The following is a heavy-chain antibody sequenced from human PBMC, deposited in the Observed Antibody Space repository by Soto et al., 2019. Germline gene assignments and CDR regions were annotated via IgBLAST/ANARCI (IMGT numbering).Heavy chain of an antibody. D-gene: IGHD3-16*01. Sequence: QVHLVQSGAEVKKPGASVKVSCKTAGYTFTRFGVSWVRQAPGQGPEWMGWISAYSGDTKYAQKFQGRVTMTRDTSISTAYKELSRLRSDDTAVYYCARDLGDRGDYWGQGTLVTVSS. CDR3: ARDLGDRGDY. J-gene: IGHJ4*02. V-gene: IGHV1-18*01. CDR2: ISAYSGDT. CDR1: GYTFTRFG.